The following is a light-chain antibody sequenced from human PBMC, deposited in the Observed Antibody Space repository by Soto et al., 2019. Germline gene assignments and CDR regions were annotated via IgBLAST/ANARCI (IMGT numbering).Light chain of an antibody. CDR1: QGLVYSDDGNTY. J-gene: IGKJ1*01. Sequence: DVVMTQSPLSLPVTLGQPASISCRSTQGLVYSDDGNTYLNWFHQRPGQSPRRLIYKVSNRDSGVPDRFSGSGSGTDFTLTISRVEAEDVGVYYCMQGTHWPWTFGQGTKVEIK. CDR2: KVS. CDR3: MQGTHWPWT. V-gene: IGKV2-30*01.